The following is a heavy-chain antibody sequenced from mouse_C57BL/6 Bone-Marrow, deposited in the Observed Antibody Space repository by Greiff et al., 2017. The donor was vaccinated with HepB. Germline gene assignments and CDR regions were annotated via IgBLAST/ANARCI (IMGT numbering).Heavy chain of an antibody. Sequence: QVQLQQPGAELVMPGASVKLSCKASGYTFTSYWMHWVKQRPGQGLEWIGEIDPSDSYTNYNQKFKGKSTLTVDKSSSTAYMQLSSLTSEDSAVYYCAREGVYYGHDRLAYWGQGTLVTVSA. CDR2: IDPSDSYT. CDR3: AREGVYYGHDRLAY. D-gene: IGHD2-2*01. CDR1: GYTFTSYW. J-gene: IGHJ3*01. V-gene: IGHV1-69*01.